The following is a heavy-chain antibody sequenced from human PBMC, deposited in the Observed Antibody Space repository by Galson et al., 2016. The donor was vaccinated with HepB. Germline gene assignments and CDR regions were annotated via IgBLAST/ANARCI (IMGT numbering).Heavy chain of an antibody. V-gene: IGHV3-72*01. CDR1: GFIVSSND. CDR3: AVGGHVDY. J-gene: IGHJ4*02. D-gene: IGHD1-26*01. CDR2: TRNKANSYAT. Sequence: SLRLSCAASGFIVSSNDMRWVRQAPGKGLEWVGRTRNKANSYATEYAASVKGRFTISRDDSKNSLYLQMNSLRVDDTAVYYCAVGGHVDYCGQGTLVTVSS.